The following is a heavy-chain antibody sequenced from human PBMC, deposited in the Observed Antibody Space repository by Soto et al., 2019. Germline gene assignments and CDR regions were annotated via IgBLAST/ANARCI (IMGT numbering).Heavy chain of an antibody. CDR1: GFSLSKFD. J-gene: IGHJ2*01. CDR3: AKIRDPSGYWHFDL. Sequence: EVQLLESGGGLVQPGGSLRLSCTAPGFSLSKFDMSWFRQPPGKGLEWVSAIRGSGSEITYVDSVKGRFTISRDYSRNTVYLQMNTLRADDSAVYYCAKIRDPSGYWHFDLWGHGTLVTVSS. V-gene: IGHV3-23*01. CDR2: IRGSGSEI. D-gene: IGHD1-26*01.